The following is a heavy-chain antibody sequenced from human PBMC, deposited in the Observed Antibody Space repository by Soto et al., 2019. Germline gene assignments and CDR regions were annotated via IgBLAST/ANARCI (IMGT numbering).Heavy chain of an antibody. J-gene: IGHJ6*02. CDR3: ARVSGIYYYGMDV. Sequence: PSEILSLTCAVFGGSFSGYYSSWIRQPPGNGLEWIGEINHSGSTNYNPSLKSRVTISVDTSKNQFSLKLSSVTAADTAVYYCARVSGIYYYGMDVWGQGTTVTVS. V-gene: IGHV4-34*01. CDR1: GGSFSGYY. D-gene: IGHD3-10*01. CDR2: INHSGST.